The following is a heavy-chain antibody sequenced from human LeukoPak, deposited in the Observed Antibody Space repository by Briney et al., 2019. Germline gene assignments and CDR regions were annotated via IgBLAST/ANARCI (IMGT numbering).Heavy chain of an antibody. CDR3: ATEGFYY. Sequence: GGSLRLSCVASGFTLSKYGMKWVHQAAGKGLEYVSGISKSGDITHYVDSVKGRFTISRDNSKNTLYFQMNSLRAEDTALYYCATEGFYYWGPGTLVTVSS. CDR2: ISKSGDIT. J-gene: IGHJ4*02. CDR1: GFTLSKYG. V-gene: IGHV3-23*01.